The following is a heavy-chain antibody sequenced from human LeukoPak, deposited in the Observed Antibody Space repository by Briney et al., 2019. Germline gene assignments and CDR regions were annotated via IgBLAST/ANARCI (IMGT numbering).Heavy chain of an antibody. Sequence: PGGSLRLSCAVSGFTVSSNYMTWVRQAPGKGLEWVSVIHSGGTTNYADSVKGRFTISRDNSKNTLYLQMNNLRAEDTAVYYCARVPDSTGWYLDYWGQGTLVTVSS. CDR2: IHSGGTT. CDR3: ARVPDSTGWYLDY. J-gene: IGHJ4*02. CDR1: GFTVSSNY. D-gene: IGHD6-19*01. V-gene: IGHV3-53*01.